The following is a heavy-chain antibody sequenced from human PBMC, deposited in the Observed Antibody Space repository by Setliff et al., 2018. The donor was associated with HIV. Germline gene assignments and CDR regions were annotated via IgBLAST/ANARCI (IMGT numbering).Heavy chain of an antibody. D-gene: IGHD3-22*01. CDR3: AGSSRWGFIH. CDR2: VNPGRGA. Sequence: TSETLSLTCAVYGGSFTSYSWTWLRQSPGKALEWIGEVNPGRGAKYNSSLKSRVTIAAFSSKNQFSLTLTSVTAADTGLYFCAGSSRWGFIHWGQGILVTVS. J-gene: IGHJ4*01. CDR1: GGSFTSYS. V-gene: IGHV4-34*01.